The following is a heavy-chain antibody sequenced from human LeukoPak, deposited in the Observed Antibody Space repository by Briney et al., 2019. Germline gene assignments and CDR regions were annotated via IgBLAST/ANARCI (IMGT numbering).Heavy chain of an antibody. CDR2: IDYSGST. CDR1: GGSISSYY. D-gene: IGHD6-19*01. V-gene: IGHV4-59*01. J-gene: IGHJ4*02. CDR3: DLGAVAGAFDY. Sequence: SETLSLTCTLSGGSISSYYWSWIRQPPGKGLEWIGYIDYSGSTNYNPSLKGRVTISIDTSKNQFSLKLSSVTAADTAVYYCDLGAVAGAFDYWGQGTLVTVSS.